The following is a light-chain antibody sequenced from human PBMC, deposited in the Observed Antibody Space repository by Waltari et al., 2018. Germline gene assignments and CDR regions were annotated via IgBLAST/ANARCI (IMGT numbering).Light chain of an antibody. CDR3: LQHNSYPRT. V-gene: IGKV1-17*01. CDR1: QGISSY. Sequence: DIQMTKSPSSMSASVGDTVTITCRASQGISSYLNWFQQKPGKAPKLLIYAATTLQSGVPSRFSGSGSGTEFTLTISSLQPEDFAAYYCLQHNSYPRTFGQGTKVEIK. J-gene: IGKJ1*01. CDR2: AAT.